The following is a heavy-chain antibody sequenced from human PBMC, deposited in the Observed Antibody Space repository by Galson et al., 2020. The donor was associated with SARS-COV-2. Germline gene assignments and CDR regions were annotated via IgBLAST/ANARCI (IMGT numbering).Heavy chain of an antibody. CDR2: VYDSGTP. CDR3: ARRKSGNFYRGNFFNFGLDV. J-gene: IGHJ6*02. V-gene: IGHV4-59*08. CDR1: NGSISNYY. Sequence: SETLSLTCTVSNGSISNYYWNWIRQSPGKGLEWIGFVYDSGTPHYNPAQYNPSLKGRATLSLDTSNKQLFLKLASVTAADTAVYFCARRKSGNFYRGNFFNFGLDVWGQGTTVTISS. D-gene: IGHD3-10*01.